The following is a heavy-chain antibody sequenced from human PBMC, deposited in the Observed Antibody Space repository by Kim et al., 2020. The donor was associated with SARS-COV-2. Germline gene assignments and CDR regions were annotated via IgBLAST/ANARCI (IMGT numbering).Heavy chain of an antibody. D-gene: IGHD3-10*01. Sequence: SVKVSCKASGFTFTSSAVQWVRQARGQRLEWIGWIVVGSGNTNYAQKFQERVTITRDMSTSTAYMELSSLRSEDTAVYYCAAGGLMVRGGSFDYWGQGTLVTVSS. CDR1: GFTFTSSA. CDR2: IVVGSGNT. CDR3: AAGGLMVRGGSFDY. J-gene: IGHJ4*02. V-gene: IGHV1-58*01.